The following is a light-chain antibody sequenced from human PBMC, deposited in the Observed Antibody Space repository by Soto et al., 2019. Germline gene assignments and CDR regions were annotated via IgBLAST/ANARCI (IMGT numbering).Light chain of an antibody. V-gene: IGKV1-9*01. CDR1: QAIGSS. J-gene: IGKJ4*01. Sequence: DIPLTQSPSFLSASVGDGVTITCRASQAIGSSLAWYQQKPGKAPKLLLFAASTLNTGVPARFSASGFGTEFSLTISSLQPEDFATYSCQQLNSFPLTFGGGTQVEI. CDR3: QQLNSFPLT. CDR2: AAS.